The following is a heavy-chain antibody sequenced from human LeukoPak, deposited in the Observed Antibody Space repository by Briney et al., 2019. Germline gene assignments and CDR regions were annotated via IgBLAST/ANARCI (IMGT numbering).Heavy chain of an antibody. Sequence: PGGSLRLSCAASGFTFSSYWMSWVRQAPGKGLEWVANINQPGSHKYYVDSVKGRFIISRDNAKNCLYLQMNSLRAEDTALYYCVKGAGYYYDSRFDYWGQGTLVTVSS. CDR3: VKGAGYYYDSRFDY. J-gene: IGHJ4*02. CDR1: GFTFSSYW. D-gene: IGHD3-22*01. CDR2: INQPGSHK. V-gene: IGHV3-7*03.